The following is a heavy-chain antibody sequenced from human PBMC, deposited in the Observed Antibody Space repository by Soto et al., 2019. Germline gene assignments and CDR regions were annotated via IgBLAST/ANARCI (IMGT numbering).Heavy chain of an antibody. J-gene: IGHJ4*02. CDR2: ISGSGGST. V-gene: IGHV3-23*01. CDR1: GFTFSSYA. D-gene: IGHD3-16*01. CDR3: AKRPPLIMITSSSYYFDY. Sequence: GGSLRLSCAASGFTFSSYAMSWVRQAPGKGLEWVSAISGSGGSTYYADSVKGRFTISRDNSKNTLYLQMNSLRAEDTAVYYCAKRPPLIMITSSSYYFDYWGQGTLVTVSS.